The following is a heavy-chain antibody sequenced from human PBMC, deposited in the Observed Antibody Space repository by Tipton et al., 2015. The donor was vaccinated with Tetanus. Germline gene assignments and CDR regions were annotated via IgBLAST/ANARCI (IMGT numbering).Heavy chain of an antibody. V-gene: IGHV4-30-4*01. J-gene: IGHJ4*02. Sequence: GLVKPSQTLSLTCTVSGGSISSGDYYWSWIRRPPGKGPEWIGYVYSTATTYHNPSLKSRVTISVDTSKNQFSLKLTSVTAADTAVYYCARGEAYGDYPAMYFFDNWGQGTLLTVSS. CDR3: ARGEAYGDYPAMYFFDN. D-gene: IGHD4-17*01. CDR2: VYSTATT. CDR1: GGSISSGDYY.